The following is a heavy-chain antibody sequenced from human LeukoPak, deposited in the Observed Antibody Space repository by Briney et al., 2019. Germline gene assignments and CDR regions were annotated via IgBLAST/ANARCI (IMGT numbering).Heavy chain of an antibody. D-gene: IGHD5-24*01. CDR2: IYYSGTT. V-gene: IGHV4-34*01. CDR1: GGSFSGYY. J-gene: IGHJ4*02. CDR3: ATTMDRYGNYFDY. Sequence: PSETLSLTCAVYGGSFSGYYWSWIRQPPGKGLEWIGSIYYSGTTYYNPSLKSRVTISVDTSNYQFSLKVSSVTAADTAVYYCATTMDRYGNYFDYWGQGTLVTVSS.